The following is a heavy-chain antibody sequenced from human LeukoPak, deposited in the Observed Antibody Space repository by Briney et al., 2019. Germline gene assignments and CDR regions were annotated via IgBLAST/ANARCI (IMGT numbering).Heavy chain of an antibody. CDR2: IYYSGST. CDR1: GGSISSYY. J-gene: IGHJ6*02. V-gene: IGHV4-59*08. CDR3: ARRGQLLGHYYGMDV. D-gene: IGHD2-2*01. Sequence: SETLSLTCTVSGGSISSYYWSWIRQPPGKGLEWIGYIYYSGSTNYNPSLKSRVTISVDTSKNQFSLKLSSVTAADTAVYYCARRGQLLGHYYGMDVWGQGTTVTVSS.